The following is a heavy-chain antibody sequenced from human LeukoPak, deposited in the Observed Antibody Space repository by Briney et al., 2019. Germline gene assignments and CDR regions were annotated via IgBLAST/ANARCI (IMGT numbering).Heavy chain of an antibody. D-gene: IGHD2-2*01. CDR3: ARSRRGYQLPTGYYYYMDV. CDR2: INHSGST. Sequence: PSETLSLTCAVYGGSFSGYYWSWMRQPPGRGLEGIGEINHSGSTNYKPSLKSRGTISRDTSKNHFSLKLTSVTAADTAVYYCARSRRGYQLPTGYYYYMDVWGKGTTVTVSS. J-gene: IGHJ6*03. CDR1: GGSFSGYY. V-gene: IGHV4-34*01.